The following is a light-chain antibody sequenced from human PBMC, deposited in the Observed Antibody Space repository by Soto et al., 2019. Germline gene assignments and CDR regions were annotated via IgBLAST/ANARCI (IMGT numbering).Light chain of an antibody. CDR3: QQYYSSPPPT. V-gene: IGKV4-1*01. J-gene: IGKJ5*01. Sequence: DIVMTQSPDSLAVSLGERATINCKSSQSILYTPSNHNYLAWYQQKPGLPPKLLIYWASTRESGVPDRSSGGGSGTDFPLTISSLQAEDVAVYYCQQYYSSPPPTFGQGTRLEIK. CDR1: QSILYTPSNHNY. CDR2: WAS.